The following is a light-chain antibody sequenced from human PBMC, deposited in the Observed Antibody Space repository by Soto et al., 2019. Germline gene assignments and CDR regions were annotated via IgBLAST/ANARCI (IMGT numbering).Light chain of an antibody. CDR1: QSISSW. J-gene: IGKJ1*01. V-gene: IGKV1-5*01. Sequence: DIQMTQSPSTLSASVGDRVTITCRASQSISSWLAWYQQKPGKAPKLLIYDASSLESGVPSRFSGSGSGTEFTLISSRLHPDDFAYYCCQQYNSYWTFGQGTKVEIK. CDR2: DAS. CDR3: QQYNSYWT.